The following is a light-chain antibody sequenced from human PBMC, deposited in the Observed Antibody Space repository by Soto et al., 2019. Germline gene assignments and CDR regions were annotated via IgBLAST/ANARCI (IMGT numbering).Light chain of an antibody. CDR3: CSFAVGAAWV. J-gene: IGLJ2*01. Sequence: QSALTQPASVSASPGQSIPISCTGTSSNVGTYDLVSWYQHHPDKAPKLIIYEGTKRPSGISSRFSGSKSGNTASLTISGLQAEDDADYYCCSFAVGAAWVLGGGTKLTVL. CDR1: SSNVGTYDL. V-gene: IGLV2-23*01. CDR2: EGT.